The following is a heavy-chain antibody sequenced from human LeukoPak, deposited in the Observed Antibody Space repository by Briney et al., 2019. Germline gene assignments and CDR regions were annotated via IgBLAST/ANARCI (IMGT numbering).Heavy chain of an antibody. CDR2: INHSGST. CDR1: GGSFSGYY. V-gene: IGHV4-34*01. Sequence: PSETLSLTCAVYGGSFSGYYWSWIRQPPGKGLEWIGEINHSGSTDYNPSLKSRVTISVDTSKNQFSLKLSSVTAADTAVYYCARDGLHTWYFGLWGRGTLVTVSS. CDR3: ARDGLHTWYFGL. D-gene: IGHD4-17*01. J-gene: IGHJ2*01.